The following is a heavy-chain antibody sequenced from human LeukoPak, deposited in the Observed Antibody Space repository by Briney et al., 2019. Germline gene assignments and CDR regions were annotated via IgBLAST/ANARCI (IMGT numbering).Heavy chain of an antibody. CDR3: ARDNGVVPAANDAFDI. V-gene: IGHV1-69*13. CDR1: GGTFSSYA. CDR2: IIPIFGTA. J-gene: IGHJ3*02. D-gene: IGHD2-2*01. Sequence: SVKVSCKASGGTFSSYAISWVRQAPGQGLEWMGGIIPIFGTANYAQKFQGRVTITADESTSTAYMELSSLRSEDTAVYYCARDNGVVPAANDAFDIWGQGTMVTVSS.